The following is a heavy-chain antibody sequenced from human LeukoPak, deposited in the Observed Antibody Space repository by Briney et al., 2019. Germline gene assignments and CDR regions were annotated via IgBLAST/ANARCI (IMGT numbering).Heavy chain of an antibody. CDR3: ARVDYYGSGSYFWFDP. D-gene: IGHD3-10*01. J-gene: IGHJ5*02. CDR1: GFTFSSYE. Sequence: GGSLRLPCAASGFTFSSYEMNWVRQAPGKGLEWVSYISSSGSTIYYADSVKGRFTISRDNAKNSLHLQMNSLRAEDTAVYYCARVDYYGSGSYFWFDPWGQGTLVTVSS. V-gene: IGHV3-48*03. CDR2: ISSSGSTI.